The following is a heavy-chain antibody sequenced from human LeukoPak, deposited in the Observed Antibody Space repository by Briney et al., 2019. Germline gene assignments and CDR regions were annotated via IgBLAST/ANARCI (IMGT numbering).Heavy chain of an antibody. J-gene: IGHJ4*02. V-gene: IGHV3-33*01. CDR3: ARDYSSSLDFDY. CDR1: GFTFSSYG. D-gene: IGHD6-6*01. Sequence: GGSLRLSCAASGFTFSSYGMHWVRQAPGKGLEWVAVIWYDGSNKYYADSVKGRFTISRDNSKNTLYLQMNSLRAEDTAVYYCARDYSSSLDFDYWGQGTLVTVSS. CDR2: IWYDGSNK.